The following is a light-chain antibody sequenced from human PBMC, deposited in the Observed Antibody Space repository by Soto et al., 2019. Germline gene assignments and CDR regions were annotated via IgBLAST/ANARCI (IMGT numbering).Light chain of an antibody. J-gene: IGKJ1*01. CDR3: KQRSNWPRT. CDR2: GAS. Sequence: EIVLTQSPGTLSLSPGERATLSCRVSQSVSSSYLAWYQQKPGQAPRLLIYGASSRATGIQARFSGSGSETDFTLTIRSLEPEDFAVYYCKQRSNWPRTFGQGTKVDIK. CDR1: QSVSSSY. V-gene: IGKV3D-20*02.